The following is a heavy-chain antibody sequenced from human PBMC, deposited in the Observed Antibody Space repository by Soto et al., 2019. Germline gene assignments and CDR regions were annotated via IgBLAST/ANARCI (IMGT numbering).Heavy chain of an antibody. Sequence: EVQLLQSGGGLVQPGGSLRLSCAASGFSFSSYAMTWVRQAPGKGLEWVSAISITGSSTYYADSVKGRFTISRDNSKNTLYLQLNSLRAEDTAVYYCVKRKDCSSSSCWGIDYWGQGALVTVSS. CDR1: GFSFSSYA. CDR3: VKRKDCSSSSCWGIDY. V-gene: IGHV3-23*01. J-gene: IGHJ4*02. CDR2: ISITGSST. D-gene: IGHD2-2*01.